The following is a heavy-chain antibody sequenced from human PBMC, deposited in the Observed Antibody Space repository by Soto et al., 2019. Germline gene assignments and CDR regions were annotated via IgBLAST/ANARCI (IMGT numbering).Heavy chain of an antibody. CDR3: ATSRGSSWSSPDY. CDR2: FDPEDSDT. D-gene: IGHD6-13*01. CDR1: GYTLTELS. J-gene: IGHJ4*02. Sequence: GASVTVSCKCSGYTLTELSMHWLRQAPGKGLEWMGVFDPEDSDTIYAQKYQGRVTMTEDTSTDTAYMELSSLRSEDTAVYYCATSRGSSWSSPDYWGQGTLVTVSS. V-gene: IGHV1-24*01.